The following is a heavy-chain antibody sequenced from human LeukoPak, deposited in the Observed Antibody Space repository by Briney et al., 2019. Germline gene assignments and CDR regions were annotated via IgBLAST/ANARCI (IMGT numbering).Heavy chain of an antibody. CDR1: GGSISNGNW. J-gene: IGHJ4*02. V-gene: IGHV4-4*02. D-gene: IGHD1-26*01. CDR2: IYRTGSA. CDR3: VRCGSYCLDY. Sequence: PSGTLSLTCGVSGGSISNGNWWSWVRQPPGKGPEWIGEIYRTGSANYNPSLKSRVTISVDKSKNQFSLSLNSVTAADTAVYYCVRCGSYCLDYWGQGTLVTVSS.